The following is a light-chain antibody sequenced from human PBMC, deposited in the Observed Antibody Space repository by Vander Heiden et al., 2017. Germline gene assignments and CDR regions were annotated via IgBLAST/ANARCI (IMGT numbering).Light chain of an antibody. J-gene: IGLJ3*02. V-gene: IGLV1-44*01. CDR2: STT. Sequence: QSVLTQPPSASGTPGQRVTIACSGRSSNIGSNTVNWYQHLPGTAPKLLIYSTTQRPSGVPDRFSGSKSGTSASLAISGLQSEDEADYYCAAWDDSLNGPWVFGGGTKLTVL. CDR1: SSNIGSNT. CDR3: AAWDDSLNGPWV.